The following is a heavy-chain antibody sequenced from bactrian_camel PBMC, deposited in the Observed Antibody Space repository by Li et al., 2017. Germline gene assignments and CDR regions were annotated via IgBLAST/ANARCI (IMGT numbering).Heavy chain of an antibody. CDR2: INGMTGIT. V-gene: IGHV3S40*01. CDR1: GFTFSSYH. Sequence: VQLVESGGGLVQPGGSLRLSCAASGFTFSSYHMSWVRQAPGKGLEWVSTINGMTGITYYADSVKGRFTISRDDAKNTVYLQLNSLKTDDMAMYYCASGTPGGTGWGCFGYWGQGTQVTVS. D-gene: IGHD5*01. J-gene: IGHJ6*01. CDR3: ASGTPGGTGWGCFGY.